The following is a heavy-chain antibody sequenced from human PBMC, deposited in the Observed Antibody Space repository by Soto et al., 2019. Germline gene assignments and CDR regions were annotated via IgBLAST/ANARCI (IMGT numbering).Heavy chain of an antibody. V-gene: IGHV4-39*01. Sequence: SETLSLTCTVSGVSISSSTYYWGWIRQPPGKGLEWIGSVYYSGSTYYNPSLKSRVTISVDTSNNQFSLKLNSVTAADTAVYYCARHQYYYDSSGYTLDYWGQGTLVTVSS. D-gene: IGHD3-22*01. CDR2: VYYSGST. CDR3: ARHQYYYDSSGYTLDY. J-gene: IGHJ4*02. CDR1: GVSISSSTYY.